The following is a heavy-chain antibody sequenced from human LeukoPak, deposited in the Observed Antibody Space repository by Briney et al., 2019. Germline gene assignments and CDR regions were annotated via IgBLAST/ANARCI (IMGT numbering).Heavy chain of an antibody. Sequence: GGSLRLSCAASGFTFSSYAMHWVRQAPGKGLEYVSAISSNGGSTYYANSVKGRFTISRDNSKNTLYLQMGSLRAEDMAVYYCARVRGYSGYEYYFDYWGQGTLVTVSS. V-gene: IGHV3-64*01. J-gene: IGHJ4*02. CDR3: ARVRGYSGYEYYFDY. CDR2: ISSNGGST. D-gene: IGHD5-12*01. CDR1: GFTFSSYA.